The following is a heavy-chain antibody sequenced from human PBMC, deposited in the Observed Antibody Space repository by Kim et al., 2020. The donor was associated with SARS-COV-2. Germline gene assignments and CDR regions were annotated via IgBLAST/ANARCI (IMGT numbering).Heavy chain of an antibody. D-gene: IGHD3-10*01. CDR1: GFTFSSYA. CDR2: ISYDGSNK. V-gene: IGHV3-30*04. CDR3: AGGLWFGELGAFDI. Sequence: GGSLRLSCAASGFTFSSYAMHWVRQAPGKGLEWVAVISYDGSNKYYADSVKGRFTISRDNSKNTLYLQMNSLRAEDTAVYYCAGGLWFGELGAFDIWGQGTMVTVSS. J-gene: IGHJ3*02.